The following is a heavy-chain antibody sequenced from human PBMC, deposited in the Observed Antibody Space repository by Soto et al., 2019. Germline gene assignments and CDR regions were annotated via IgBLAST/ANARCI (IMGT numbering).Heavy chain of an antibody. V-gene: IGHV3-30*18. D-gene: IGHD6-13*01. J-gene: IGHJ4*02. CDR3: AKEYGSTWIDH. Sequence: GGSLRLSCAASGFTFSTYGMHWVRQAPGKGLEWVAAMSYDGTKEYYVDSVKGRFTISRDNSRNTLFLQLNSLRAEDTAVYYCAKEYGSTWIDHWGQGTLVTVSS. CDR1: GFTFSTYG. CDR2: MSYDGTKE.